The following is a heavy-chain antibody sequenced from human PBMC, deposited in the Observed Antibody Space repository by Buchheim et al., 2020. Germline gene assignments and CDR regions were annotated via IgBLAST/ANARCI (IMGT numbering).Heavy chain of an antibody. Sequence: QVQLQQWGAGLLKPSETLSLTCAVYGGSFSGYYWSWIRQPPGKGLEWIGEINHSGSTNYNPSLKSRVTISVDTSKNQFSMKLSSVTAADTAVYYCARRGVNRAVAAGYFDYWGQGTL. CDR1: GGSFSGYY. CDR3: ARRGVNRAVAAGYFDY. J-gene: IGHJ4*02. CDR2: INHSGST. V-gene: IGHV4-34*01. D-gene: IGHD6-13*01.